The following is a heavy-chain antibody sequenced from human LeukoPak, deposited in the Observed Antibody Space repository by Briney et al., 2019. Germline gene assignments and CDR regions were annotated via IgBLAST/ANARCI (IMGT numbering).Heavy chain of an antibody. CDR2: ISWDGGST. CDR1: GFTFDDYT. J-gene: IGHJ4*02. CDR3: AKDYGYSSSWYDY. V-gene: IGHV3-43*01. D-gene: IGHD6-13*01. Sequence: GGSLRLSCAASGFTFDDYTMHWVRQAPGKGLEWVSLISWDGGSTYYADSVKGRFTISRDNAKKTLYLQMNSLRPEDTALYYCAKDYGYSSSWYDYWGQGTLVTVSS.